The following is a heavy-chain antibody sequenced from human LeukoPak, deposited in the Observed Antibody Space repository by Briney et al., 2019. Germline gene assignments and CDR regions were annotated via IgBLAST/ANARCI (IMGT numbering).Heavy chain of an antibody. CDR2: INHSGST. CDR1: GGSFSGYY. Sequence: SETLSLTCAVYGGSFSGYYWSWIRQPPGKGLEWIGEINHSGSTNYNPSLKSRVTISVDTSKNQFSLKLSFVTAADTAVYYCARDRGDFWTGYYTNYFDYWGQGTLVTVSS. CDR3: ARDRGDFWTGYYTNYFDY. J-gene: IGHJ4*02. V-gene: IGHV4-34*01. D-gene: IGHD3/OR15-3a*01.